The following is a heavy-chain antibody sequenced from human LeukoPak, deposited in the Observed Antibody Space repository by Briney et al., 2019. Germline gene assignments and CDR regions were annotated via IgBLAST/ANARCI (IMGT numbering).Heavy chain of an antibody. CDR2: INHSGST. J-gene: IGHJ6*03. D-gene: IGHD5-12*01. CDR1: GGSFSGYY. Sequence: PSETLSLTCAVYGGSFSGYYWSWIRQPPGKGLEWIGEINHSGSTNYNPSLKSRVTISVDTSKNQFSLKLSSVTAADTAVYYCARGGYSGYDGSAYYYMDVWGKGTTVTVSS. CDR3: ARGGYSGYDGSAYYYMDV. V-gene: IGHV4-34*01.